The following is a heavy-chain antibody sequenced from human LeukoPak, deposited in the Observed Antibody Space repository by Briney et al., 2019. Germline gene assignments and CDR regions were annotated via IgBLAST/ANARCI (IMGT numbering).Heavy chain of an antibody. J-gene: IGHJ4*02. CDR3: ATSYYYDSSGWADQHN. CDR2: INHSGST. D-gene: IGHD3-22*01. Sequence: KSSETLSLTCAVYGGSFSGYYWSWIRQPPGKGLEWIGEINHSGSTNYNPSLKSRVTISVDTSKNQFSLKLSSVTAADTAVYYCATSYYYDSSGWADQHNWGQGTLVTVSS. V-gene: IGHV4-34*01. CDR1: GGSFSGYY.